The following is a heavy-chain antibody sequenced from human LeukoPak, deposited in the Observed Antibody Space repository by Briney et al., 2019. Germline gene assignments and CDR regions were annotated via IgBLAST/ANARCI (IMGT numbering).Heavy chain of an antibody. CDR3: AKADHPWITYWFDP. D-gene: IGHD2-2*03. CDR1: GFTFSSYD. Sequence: GSLRLSCAASGFTFSSYDMHWVRQAPGKGLEWVAVISYDGSNKYYADSVKGRFTISRDNSKNTLYLQMNSLRAEDTAVYYCAKADHPWITYWFDPWGQGTLVTVSS. CDR2: ISYDGSNK. V-gene: IGHV3-30-3*01. J-gene: IGHJ5*02.